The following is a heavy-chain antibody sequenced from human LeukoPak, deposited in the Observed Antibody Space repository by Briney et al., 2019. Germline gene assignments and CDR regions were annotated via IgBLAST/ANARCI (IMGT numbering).Heavy chain of an antibody. CDR1: GFTFSSYE. CDR3: ARDSRGSSWFFDY. CDR2: ISSSGRTF. V-gene: IGHV3-48*03. Sequence: GGSLRLSCAASGFTFSSYEMNWVRQAPGKGLEWVSYISSSGRTFYYADSVKGRFTISRDNGKNSLYLQMNSLRVGDTAVYYCARDSRGSSWFFDYWGQGALVPVSS. D-gene: IGHD6-13*01. J-gene: IGHJ4*02.